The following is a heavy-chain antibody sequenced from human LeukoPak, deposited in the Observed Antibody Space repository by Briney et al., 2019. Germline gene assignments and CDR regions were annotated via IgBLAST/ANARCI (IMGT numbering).Heavy chain of an antibody. Sequence: GGSLRLYCAASGFTLSTYWMSWVRQAPGKGRKGVANIKQGGSEKDHVDSGKGRFTIYTDNDKNSLYLQMNSLRVEETAVYYCARVDYDFWSGYYKYYFDYWGQGTLVTVSS. CDR1: GFTLSTYW. J-gene: IGHJ4*02. CDR3: ARVDYDFWSGYYKYYFDY. V-gene: IGHV3-7*03. D-gene: IGHD3-3*01. CDR2: IKQGGSEK.